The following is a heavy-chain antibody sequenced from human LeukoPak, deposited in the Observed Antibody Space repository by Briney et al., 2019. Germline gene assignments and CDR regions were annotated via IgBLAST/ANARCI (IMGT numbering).Heavy chain of an antibody. D-gene: IGHD6-19*01. CDR2: IGGSSTTN. Sequence: GGSLRLSCAASGFTFNNYYMYWMRQAPGKGLEWVGYIGGSSTTNYYADSVKGRFTISRFDAGNSLFLQMNSVRVDDTAVYYCARAQYDSGRYHFDYWGQGTLVTVSS. J-gene: IGHJ4*02. V-gene: IGHV3-11*04. CDR3: ARAQYDSGRYHFDY. CDR1: GFTFNNYY.